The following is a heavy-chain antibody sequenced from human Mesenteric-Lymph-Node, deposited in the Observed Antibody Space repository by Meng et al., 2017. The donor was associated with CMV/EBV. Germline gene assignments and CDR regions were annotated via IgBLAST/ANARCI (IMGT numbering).Heavy chain of an antibody. Sequence: SGGYISSGGYYWSWIRQHPGKGLEWIGYIYYSGSTYYRSSLKSRVTISVDTSKNQFSLKLSSVTAADTAVYYCARVPSSIAASHFDYWGQGTLVTVSS. V-gene: IGHV4-31*02. CDR1: GGYISSGGYY. J-gene: IGHJ4*02. CDR2: IYYSGST. CDR3: ARVPSSIAASHFDY. D-gene: IGHD6-6*01.